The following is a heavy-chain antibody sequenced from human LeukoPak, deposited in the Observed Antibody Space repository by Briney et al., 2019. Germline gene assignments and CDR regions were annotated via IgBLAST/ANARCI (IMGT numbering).Heavy chain of an antibody. J-gene: IGHJ3*02. CDR1: GFTFSSYG. Sequence: PGRSLRLSCAASGFTFSSYGMHWVRQAPGKGLEWVAVISYDGSNKCYADSVKGRFTISRDNSKNTLYLQMNSLRAEDTAVYYCAKWGGGGAFDIWGQGTMVTVSS. CDR3: AKWGGGGAFDI. V-gene: IGHV3-30*18. D-gene: IGHD3-16*01. CDR2: ISYDGSNK.